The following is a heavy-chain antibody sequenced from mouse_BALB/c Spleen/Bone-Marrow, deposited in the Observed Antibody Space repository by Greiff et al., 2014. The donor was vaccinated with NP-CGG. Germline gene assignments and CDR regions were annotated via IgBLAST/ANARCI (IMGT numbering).Heavy chain of an antibody. CDR2: INSSSGYT. CDR3: ARGWDYEGYFDY. Sequence: VQVVESGAELARPGASVKMSCKASGYSFTSYTMHWVKQRPGQGLEWIGYINSSSGYTNYNQKFKDKATLTADKSSSTAYMQLSSLTSEDSAVYYCARGWDYEGYFDYWGQGTTLTVSS. CDR1: GYSFTSYT. V-gene: IGHV1-4*01. J-gene: IGHJ2*01. D-gene: IGHD2-4*01.